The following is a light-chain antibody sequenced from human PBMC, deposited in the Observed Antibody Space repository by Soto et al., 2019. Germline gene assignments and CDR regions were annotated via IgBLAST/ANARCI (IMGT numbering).Light chain of an antibody. CDR3: FSYAGEYFVV. Sequence: QSVLTQPRSVSGSPGQSVTISCAGTSSDVGGYNYVSWYQHHPGKAPKLIIFDVSERPSGVPDRFSGSKSGNTASLTISGLQAEDEADYFCFSYAGEYFVVFGGGTKVTVL. CDR1: SSDVGGYNY. J-gene: IGLJ2*01. V-gene: IGLV2-11*01. CDR2: DVS.